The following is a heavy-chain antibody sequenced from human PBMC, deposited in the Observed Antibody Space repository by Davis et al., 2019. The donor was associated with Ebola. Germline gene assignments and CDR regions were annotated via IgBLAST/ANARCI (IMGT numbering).Heavy chain of an antibody. Sequence: SQTLSLTCAISGDSVSSNSAAWNWIRQSPSRGLEWLGRTYYRSKWYNDYAVSVKSRITINPDTSKNQFSLQLNSVTPEDTAVYYCARGPLYSGSYWDYYYYGMDVWGQGTTVTVSS. D-gene: IGHD1-26*01. CDR2: TYYRSKWYN. J-gene: IGHJ6*02. CDR3: ARGPLYSGSYWDYYYYGMDV. CDR1: GDSVSSNSAA. V-gene: IGHV6-1*01.